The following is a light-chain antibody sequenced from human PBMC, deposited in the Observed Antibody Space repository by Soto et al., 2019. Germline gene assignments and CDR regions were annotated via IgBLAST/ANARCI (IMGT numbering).Light chain of an antibody. CDR1: SSNIGRNS. CDR2: EDD. Sequence: QSVLTQPPSVSAAPGQKVTFSCSGSSSNIGRNSVSWYQQLPGTAPKLLIYEDDKRPSGIPDRFSGSKSGTSATLGITGLQTGDEADYYCETWDSSLSADVFGGGTQLTGL. J-gene: IGLJ7*01. CDR3: ETWDSSLSADV. V-gene: IGLV1-51*01.